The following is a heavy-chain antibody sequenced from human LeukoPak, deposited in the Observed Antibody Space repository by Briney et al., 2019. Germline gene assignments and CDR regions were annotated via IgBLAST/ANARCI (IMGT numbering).Heavy chain of an antibody. CDR2: ISYDGSNK. J-gene: IGHJ4*02. D-gene: IGHD6-19*01. CDR3: ARLGTALLDSGWYRY. CDR1: GCTFSSYA. V-gene: IGHV3-30-3*01. Sequence: HPGGSLRLSCAASGCTFSSYAMHWVRQAPGKGLEWVAVISYDGSNKYYADSVKGRFTISRDNSKNTLYLQMNSLRAEDTAVYYCARLGTALLDSGWYRYWGQGTLVTVSS.